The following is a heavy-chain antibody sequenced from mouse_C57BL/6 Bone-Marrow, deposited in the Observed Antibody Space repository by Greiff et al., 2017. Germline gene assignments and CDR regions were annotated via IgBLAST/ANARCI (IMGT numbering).Heavy chain of an antibody. V-gene: IGHV1-42*01. CDR3: ARRGVSFAY. D-gene: IGHD2-2*01. CDR1: GYSFTGYY. CDR2: INPSTGGT. Sequence: EVKLVESGPELVKPGASVKISCKASGYSFTGYYMNWVKQSPEKSLEWIGEINPSTGGTTYNQKFKAKATLTVDKSSSTAYMQLKSLTSEDSAVYYCARRGVSFAYWGQGTLVTVSA. J-gene: IGHJ3*01.